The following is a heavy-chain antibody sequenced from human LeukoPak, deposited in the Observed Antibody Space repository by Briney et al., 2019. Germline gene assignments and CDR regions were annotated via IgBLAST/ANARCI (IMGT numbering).Heavy chain of an antibody. CDR3: ARETGAADY. CDR2: ISGSGGST. Sequence: QPGGSLRLSCAASGFTFSSYAMSWVRQAPGKGLEWVSAISGSGGSTYYADSVKGRFTISRDNAKSSLYLQMNSLRAEDTAVYYCARETGAADYWGQGTLVTVSS. J-gene: IGHJ4*02. CDR1: GFTFSSYA. D-gene: IGHD1-1*01. V-gene: IGHV3-23*01.